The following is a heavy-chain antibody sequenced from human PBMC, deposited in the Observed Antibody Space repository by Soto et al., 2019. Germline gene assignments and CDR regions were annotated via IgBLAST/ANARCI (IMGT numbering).Heavy chain of an antibody. J-gene: IGHJ6*03. CDR3: ASGKSQMTQDRMGFYYYMDV. Sequence: QVQLVQSGAEVKKPGSSVRISCAGSGATFNDYTFTWVRRAPGQGLEWMGRVIPLLDASNYAEKFQDRVTITADRSTSTVYMELSGLKSEDSAIYYCASGKSQMTQDRMGFYYYMDVWGKGTMVTVSS. CDR1: GATFNDYT. D-gene: IGHD2-15*01. CDR2: VIPLLDAS. V-gene: IGHV1-69*08.